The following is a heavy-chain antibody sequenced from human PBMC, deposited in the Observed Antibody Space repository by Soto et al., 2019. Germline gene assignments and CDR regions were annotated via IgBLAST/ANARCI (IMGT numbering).Heavy chain of an antibody. CDR3: AKAQGGSYFDY. D-gene: IGHD2-15*01. V-gene: IGHV3-23*01. CDR1: GFTFSSNA. CDR2: ISSSGGST. Sequence: GGSLRLSCAASGFTFSSNAMSWVRQAPGKGLEWVSGISSSGGSTYYADSVKGRFTISRDNSKNMLYLQMNNLRAEDTAVYYCAKAQGGSYFDYWGQGTLVTISS. J-gene: IGHJ4*02.